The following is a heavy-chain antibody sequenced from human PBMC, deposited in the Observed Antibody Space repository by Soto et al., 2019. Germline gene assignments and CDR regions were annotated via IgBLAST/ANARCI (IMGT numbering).Heavy chain of an antibody. CDR2: IYHSGST. V-gene: IGHV4-30-2*01. J-gene: IGHJ4*02. CDR3: AGSSTVTTSFDY. CDR1: GGSISSGGYS. Sequence: QLQLQESGSGLVKPSQTLSLTCAVSGGSISSGGYSWSWIRQPPGKGLEWIGYIYHSGSTYYNPSLTSRVTISVDRPKNQFSLKLSSVTAADTAVYYCAGSSTVTTSFDYWGQGTLVTVSS. D-gene: IGHD4-17*01.